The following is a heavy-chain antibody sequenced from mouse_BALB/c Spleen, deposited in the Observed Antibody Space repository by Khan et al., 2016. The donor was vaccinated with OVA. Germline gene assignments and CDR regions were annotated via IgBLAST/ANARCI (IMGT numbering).Heavy chain of an antibody. CDR2: IWTGGST. V-gene: IGHV2-9*02. D-gene: IGHD2-1*01. J-gene: IGHJ1*01. CDR3: ARYYGNYGWYFAV. Sequence: QVQLKESGPGLVAPSQSLSITCTVSGFSLTNYGVHWVRQPPGKGLEWLGVIWTGGSTNYNSALMSRLSISKDNSKSQVFLKMNSLQTEDTAMYYCARYYGNYGWYFAVWGAGTTVTVSA. CDR1: GFSLTNYG.